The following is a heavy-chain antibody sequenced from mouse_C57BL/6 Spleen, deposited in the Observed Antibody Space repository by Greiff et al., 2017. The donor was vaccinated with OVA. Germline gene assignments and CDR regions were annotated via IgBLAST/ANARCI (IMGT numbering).Heavy chain of an antibody. CDR2: IDPSDSYT. J-gene: IGHJ3*01. V-gene: IGHV1-50*01. CDR3: ARNDDDGGFAY. Sequence: QVQLKESGAELVKPGASVKLSCKASGYTFTSYWMQWVKQRPGQGLEWIGEIDPSDSYTNYNQKFKGKATLTVDTSSSTAYMQLSSLTSEDSAVYYCARNDDDGGFAYWGQGTLVTVSA. D-gene: IGHD2-3*01. CDR1: GYTFTSYW.